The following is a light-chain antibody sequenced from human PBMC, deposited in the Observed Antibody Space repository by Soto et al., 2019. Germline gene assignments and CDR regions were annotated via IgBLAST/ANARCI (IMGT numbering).Light chain of an antibody. CDR2: DVS. Sequence: SQDIRGALAWYQQKPGKAPKLLVYDVSTVQSGVPSRFSGRGSGTEFTLTITSLQPEDFATYYCQQFNIYPTTFGQGKRLEIK. V-gene: IGKV1-13*02. CDR3: QQFNIYPTT. J-gene: IGKJ5*01. CDR1: QDIRGA.